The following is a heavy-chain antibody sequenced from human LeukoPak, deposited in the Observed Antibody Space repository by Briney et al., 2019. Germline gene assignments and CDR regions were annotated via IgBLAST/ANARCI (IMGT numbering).Heavy chain of an antibody. D-gene: IGHD6-13*01. CDR1: GFTFSSYA. CDR2: ISYDGSNK. CDR3: ARSQQQLVPVYYYYGMDV. Sequence: GGSLRLSCAASGFTFSSYAMHWVRQAPGKGLEWVAVISYDGSNKYYADSVKSRFTISRDNSKNTLYLQMNSLRAEDTAVYYCARSQQQLVPVYYYYGMDVWGQGTTVTVSS. V-gene: IGHV3-30-3*01. J-gene: IGHJ6*02.